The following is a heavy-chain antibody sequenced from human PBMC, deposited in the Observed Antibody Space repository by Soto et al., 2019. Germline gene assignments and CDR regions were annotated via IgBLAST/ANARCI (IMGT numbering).Heavy chain of an antibody. Sequence: SVXVAFRASWGTFSIYAIIFFRQAPGQGLECIGGIIPIFGTANYAQKFQGRVTITADESTSTAYMELSSLRSEDTAVYYCARTASSSCYHKTTSCYFEYCGQGPLVNVYS. J-gene: IGHJ4*02. D-gene: IGHD6-13*01. CDR1: WGTFSIYA. CDR2: IIPIFGTA. CDR3: ARTASSSCYHKTTSCYFEY. V-gene: IGHV1-69*01.